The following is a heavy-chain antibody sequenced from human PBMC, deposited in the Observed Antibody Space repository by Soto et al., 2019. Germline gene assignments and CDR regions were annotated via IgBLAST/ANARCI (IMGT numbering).Heavy chain of an antibody. D-gene: IGHD4-17*01. CDR2: ISYYGSNK. V-gene: IGHV3-30*18. J-gene: IGHJ4*02. CDR3: AKVRALFHDYGAYDLYYFDY. CDR1: GFTFSSYG. Sequence: GGSLRLSCAASGFTFSSYGMHWVRQAPGKGLEWVAVISYYGSNKYYADSVKGRFTISRDNSKNTLYLQMNSLRAEDTAVYYCAKVRALFHDYGAYDLYYFDYWGQGTLVTVSS.